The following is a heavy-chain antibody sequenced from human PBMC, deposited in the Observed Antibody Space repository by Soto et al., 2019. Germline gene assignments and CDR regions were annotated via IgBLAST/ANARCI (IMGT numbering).Heavy chain of an antibody. J-gene: IGHJ5*02. CDR1: DYSFTSYG. D-gene: IGHD1-26*01. Sequence: QVQLVQSGAEVKKPGASVKVSCKASDYSFTSYGISWVRQAPGQGLEWMGWISPYNGNTNYAQKFQGRVTMTTDTYTSTAYMELRNLRSDDTAMYYCARGYSGSRDWFDPWGQGTLVTVSS. CDR2: ISPYNGNT. CDR3: ARGYSGSRDWFDP. V-gene: IGHV1-18*01.